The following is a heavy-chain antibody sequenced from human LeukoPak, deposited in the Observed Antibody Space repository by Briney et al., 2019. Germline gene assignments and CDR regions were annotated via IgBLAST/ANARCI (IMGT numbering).Heavy chain of an antibody. Sequence: GESLKISCKGSGYSFTSYWIGWVRQMPGKGLEWMGIIYPGDSDTRYSPSFQGQVTISADKSISTAYLQWSSLKASDTAMYYCARRRYYDSSGYYSGDYFDYWGQGTLVTVSS. J-gene: IGHJ4*02. V-gene: IGHV5-51*01. D-gene: IGHD3-22*01. CDR2: IYPGDSDT. CDR3: ARRRYYDSSGYYSGDYFDY. CDR1: GYSFTSYW.